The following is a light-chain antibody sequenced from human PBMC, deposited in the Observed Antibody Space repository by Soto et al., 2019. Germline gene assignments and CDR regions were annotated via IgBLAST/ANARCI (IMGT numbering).Light chain of an antibody. CDR1: SSDVGGYNY. Sequence: QSVLTQPASVSGSPGQSITISCIGTSSDVGGYNYVSWYQLHPGKAPKLMIYEVSNRPSGVSNRFSGSKSGNTASLTISGLQAEDDADYYCSSYTSTSTPVVFGGGTKLTVL. V-gene: IGLV2-14*01. CDR2: EVS. J-gene: IGLJ2*01. CDR3: SSYTSTSTPVV.